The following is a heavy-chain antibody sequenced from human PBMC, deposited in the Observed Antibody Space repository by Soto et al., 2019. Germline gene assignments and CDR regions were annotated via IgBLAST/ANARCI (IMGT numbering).Heavy chain of an antibody. J-gene: IGHJ5*02. CDR3: ARDGVVTVMFTGGGRIRFAP. V-gene: IGHV4-59*01. D-gene: IGHD3-16*01. Sequence: SETLSLTCTVSGGSISSYYWSWIRQPPGKGLEWIGYIYYSGSTNYNPSLKSRVTISVDTSKNQFSLKLSSVTAADTAVYYCARDGVVTVMFTGGGRIRFAPWARGTFVPGSA. CDR2: IYYSGST. CDR1: GGSISSYY.